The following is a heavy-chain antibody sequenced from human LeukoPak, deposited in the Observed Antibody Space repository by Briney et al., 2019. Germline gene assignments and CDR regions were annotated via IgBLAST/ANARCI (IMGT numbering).Heavy chain of an antibody. D-gene: IGHD3-22*01. J-gene: IGHJ3*02. V-gene: IGHV4-4*02. CDR2: ISHSGTT. CDR1: GGSIDITNY. Sequence: SGTLSLTCDVSGGSIDITNYWSWVRQAPGKGLEWIAEISHSGTTNYNPSLRSRVAMSLDRDNNQFSLSLRSVTAADTAVYYCARHVPGSSGPLDDAFDIWGQGTMVTVSS. CDR3: ARHVPGSSGPLDDAFDI.